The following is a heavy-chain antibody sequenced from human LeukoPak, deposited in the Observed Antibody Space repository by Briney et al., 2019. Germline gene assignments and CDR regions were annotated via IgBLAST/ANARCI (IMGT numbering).Heavy chain of an antibody. J-gene: IGHJ5*02. V-gene: IGHV3-74*01. CDR1: GFTFSNYW. Sequence: GGSLRLSCAASGFTFSNYWMHWVRQAPGKGLVWVSRIKSDGSDTSYADSVKGRFTVSRDNVKNTLYLQMNSLRVEDTAVYYCARDLTYGSNWFDPWGQGTLVTVSS. CDR3: ARDLTYGSNWFDP. CDR2: IKSDGSDT. D-gene: IGHD4-17*01.